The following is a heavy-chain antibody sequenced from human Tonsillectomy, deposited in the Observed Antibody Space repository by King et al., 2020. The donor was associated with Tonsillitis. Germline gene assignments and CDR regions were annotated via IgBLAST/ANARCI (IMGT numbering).Heavy chain of an antibody. CDR1: GGIFRNYA. Sequence: QLVQSGAELRRPGSSVKVSCKSSGGIFRNYAISWVRQAPGQGLEWMGGIIPVFGPTNYAQQFQGRITITADESTNTVYLELSRLRSDDTAVYYCASRMAPAAPLVYWYFQYWGQGTLITVSS. V-gene: IGHV1-69*01. J-gene: IGHJ1*01. CDR2: IIPVFGPT. CDR3: ASRMAPAAPLVYWYFQY. D-gene: IGHD2-2*01.